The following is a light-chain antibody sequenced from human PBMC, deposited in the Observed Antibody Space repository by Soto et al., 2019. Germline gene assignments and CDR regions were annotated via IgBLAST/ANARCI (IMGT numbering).Light chain of an antibody. CDR2: GAS. Sequence: EIVMTQSPATLSVSPGERVTLSCRASESISTNLVWYQQKPGQAPRLLIYGASSRATGIPARFSGSGSGTDFTLTISSLQSEDFAIYYCQQYKSWPPAWTFGQGTRWIS. J-gene: IGKJ1*01. V-gene: IGKV3D-15*01. CDR3: QQYKSWPPAWT. CDR1: ESISTN.